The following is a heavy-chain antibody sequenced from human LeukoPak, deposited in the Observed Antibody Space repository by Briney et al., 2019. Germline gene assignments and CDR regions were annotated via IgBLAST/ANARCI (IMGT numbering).Heavy chain of an antibody. V-gene: IGHV4-38-2*02. CDR1: SYSISSVSSFSISSSYY. J-gene: IGHJ3*01. CDR3: ARQVATKGEWAFDV. Sequence: NPSETLSLTCSVSSYSISSVSSFSISSSYYWGWIRQPPGKGLEWIGSIHLNGHTYYNASLMSRVTISVEKSKSQFSLKVTSVTAADTAVYYCARQVATKGEWAFDVWGQGTMVTASS. D-gene: IGHD5-12*01. CDR2: IHLNGHT.